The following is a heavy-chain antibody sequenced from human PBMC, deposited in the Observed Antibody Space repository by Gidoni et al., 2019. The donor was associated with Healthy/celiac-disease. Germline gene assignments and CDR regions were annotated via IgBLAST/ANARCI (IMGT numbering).Heavy chain of an antibody. CDR1: GFTFSSSA. Sequence: EVQLLESGGGLVQPGGSLRLSCAASGFTFSSSAMSWVRQAPGKGLEWVSAISGSGGSTYYADSMKGRFTISRDNSKNTLYLQMNSLRAEDTAVYYCAKSRYCSGGSCYSRFDYWGQGTLVTVSS. D-gene: IGHD2-15*01. CDR2: ISGSGGST. CDR3: AKSRYCSGGSCYSRFDY. V-gene: IGHV3-23*01. J-gene: IGHJ4*02.